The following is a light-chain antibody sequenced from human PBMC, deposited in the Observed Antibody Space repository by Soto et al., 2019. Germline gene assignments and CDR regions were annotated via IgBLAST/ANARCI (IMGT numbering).Light chain of an antibody. CDR3: QQYGSSPCT. J-gene: IGKJ1*01. Sequence: EIVLTQSPGTLSLSPGERATLSCRASQSVSSSYLAWYQQKPGQAPRLLIYGASSRATGIPDRFSGSGSGTDFTFTISRLEPEDFAVYYCQQYGSSPCTFGQGTKVEIE. V-gene: IGKV3-20*01. CDR2: GAS. CDR1: QSVSSSY.